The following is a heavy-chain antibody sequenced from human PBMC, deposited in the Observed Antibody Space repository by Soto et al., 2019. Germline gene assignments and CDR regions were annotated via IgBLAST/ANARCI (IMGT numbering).Heavy chain of an antibody. Sequence: SETLSLTCSVSGDSVSSGSYYWTWVRQPPGQGLEWIGYIYYSGSTSYNPSLQSRVTISIDTSKNQFSLKLTSATAADTAFYYCARDIRGYRRALDYWGQGTLVTVSS. CDR1: GDSVSSGSYY. CDR2: IYYSGST. CDR3: ARDIRGYRRALDY. D-gene: IGHD5-18*01. J-gene: IGHJ4*02. V-gene: IGHV4-61*01.